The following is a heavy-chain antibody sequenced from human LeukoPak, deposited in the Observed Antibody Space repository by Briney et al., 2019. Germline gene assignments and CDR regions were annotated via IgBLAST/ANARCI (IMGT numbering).Heavy chain of an antibody. Sequence: GGSLRLSCAASGFTFSIYAMHWVRQAPGRGLEWVAFISSDGGNRYYADSVKGRFTISRDNSRNTLYLQMNSLRAEDTAVYYCARVLGYSSGWVDYWGQGTLVTVSS. CDR3: ARVLGYSSGWVDY. V-gene: IGHV3-30-3*01. CDR1: GFTFSIYA. D-gene: IGHD6-19*01. J-gene: IGHJ4*02. CDR2: ISSDGGNR.